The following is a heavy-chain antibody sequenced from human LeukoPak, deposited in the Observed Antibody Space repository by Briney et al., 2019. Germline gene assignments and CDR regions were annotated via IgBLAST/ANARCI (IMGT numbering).Heavy chain of an antibody. D-gene: IGHD3-22*01. V-gene: IGHV3-33*01. Sequence: GGSLRLSCAASGFTFSSYGMHWVRQAPGKGLEWVAVIWYDGSNKYYADSVKGRFTISRDNPKNTLYLQMNSLRAEDTAVYYCARGRGSYYDSSGYRAWGQGTLVTVSS. J-gene: IGHJ5*02. CDR3: ARGRGSYYDSSGYRA. CDR1: GFTFSSYG. CDR2: IWYDGSNK.